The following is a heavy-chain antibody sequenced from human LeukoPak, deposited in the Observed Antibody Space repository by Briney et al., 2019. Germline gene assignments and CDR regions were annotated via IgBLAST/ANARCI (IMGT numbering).Heavy chain of an antibody. Sequence: SVKVSCKASGGTFSSYAIHWVRQAPGQGLEWMGGIIRIFSTANYAQKFQGRVTISADESTSTAYMELSSLRSEDTAVYYCASGYCSTTSCYVNPYFDYWGQGTLVTVSS. CDR1: GGTFSSYA. CDR2: IIRIFSTA. CDR3: ASGYCSTTSCYVNPYFDY. D-gene: IGHD2-2*03. J-gene: IGHJ4*02. V-gene: IGHV1-69*13.